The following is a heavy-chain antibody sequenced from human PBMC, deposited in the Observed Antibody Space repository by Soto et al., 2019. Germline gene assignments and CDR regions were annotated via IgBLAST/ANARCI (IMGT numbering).Heavy chain of an antibody. D-gene: IGHD2-15*01. J-gene: IGHJ5*01. CDR3: AHAMLYCTGGSCSTWFDS. CDR2: IYWDDDK. V-gene: IGHV2-5*02. CDR1: GFSLSTHGVG. Sequence: QITLKESGPTLVKPTQTLTLTCTFSGFSLSTHGVGVGWIRQPAGKALEWLALIYWDDDKRYSASLNSRPTIAQDTSKNQVVLTMTNMDTVDTATYYCAHAMLYCTGGSCSTWFDSWGQGTLVTVSS.